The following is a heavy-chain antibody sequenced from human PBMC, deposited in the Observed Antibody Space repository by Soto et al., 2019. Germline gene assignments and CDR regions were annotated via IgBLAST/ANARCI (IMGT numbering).Heavy chain of an antibody. V-gene: IGHV3-23*01. J-gene: IGHJ4*02. Sequence: QLLESGGCFVQPGGSLRLSCVASGFTFSNFAMAWFRQAPGEGLEWVSALSGSGDDTFYADCMKGRFTISRDNSKDTLYLQINSLRAEDTAVYYCATPIPKTGTTFGFWGQGTLVTVSS. CDR3: ATPIPKTGTTFGF. CDR1: GFTFSNFA. CDR2: LSGSGDDT. D-gene: IGHD1-1*01.